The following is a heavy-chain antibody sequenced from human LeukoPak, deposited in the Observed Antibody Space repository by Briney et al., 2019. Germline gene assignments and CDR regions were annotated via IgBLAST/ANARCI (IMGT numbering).Heavy chain of an antibody. V-gene: IGHV3-69-1*01. J-gene: IGHJ1*01. CDR1: GFTFSDYY. Sequence: GGSLRLSCAASGFTFSDYYMNWVRQAPGKGLEWVSSISSSTIHYADSVKGRFAISRDNAKNSLYLQMNSLRAEDTAVYYCARAADIVVVPAAMQWYFQHWGQGTLVTVSS. D-gene: IGHD2-2*01. CDR3: ARAADIVVVPAAMQWYFQH. CDR2: ISSSTI.